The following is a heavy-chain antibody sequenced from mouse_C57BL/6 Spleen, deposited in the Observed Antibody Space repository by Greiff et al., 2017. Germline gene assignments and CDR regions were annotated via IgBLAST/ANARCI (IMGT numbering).Heavy chain of an antibody. D-gene: IGHD2-3*01. V-gene: IGHV1-53*01. Sequence: QVHVKQPGTELVKPGASVKLSCKASGYTFTSYWMHWVKQRPGQGLEWIGNINPSNGGTNYNEKFKSKATLTVDKSSSTAYMQLSSLTSEDSAVYYCARPDGYYGAWFAYWGQGTLVTVSA. CDR1: GYTFTSYW. J-gene: IGHJ3*01. CDR3: ARPDGYYGAWFAY. CDR2: INPSNGGT.